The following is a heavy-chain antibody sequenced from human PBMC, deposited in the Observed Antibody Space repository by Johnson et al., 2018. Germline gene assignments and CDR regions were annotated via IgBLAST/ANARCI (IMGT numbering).Heavy chain of an antibody. CDR2: ISYDGKSK. V-gene: IGHV3-30*14. CDR1: GFTFNNYA. CDR3: EEDTEPFVIIMHYVFDI. J-gene: IGHJ3*02. Sequence: VQLVETGGGVVQPGRSLRLACAASGFTFNNYALHWVRQAPGKGLEWVAVISYDGKSKYYGDSVKGRFIISRDNSKNTLYFQMSSLSPEDTAVYYCEEDTEPFVIIMHYVFDIWGQGTMVTVSS. D-gene: IGHD3-10*01.